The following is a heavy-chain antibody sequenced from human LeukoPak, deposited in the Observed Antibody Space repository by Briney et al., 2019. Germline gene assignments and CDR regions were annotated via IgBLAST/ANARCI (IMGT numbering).Heavy chain of an antibody. V-gene: IGHV4-34*01. D-gene: IGHD2-2*01. CDR1: GGSFSGYY. CDR2: INHSGST. J-gene: IGHJ6*02. CDR3: ARGLTPVVPAAMRTYYYYYYGMDV. Sequence: SETLSLTCAVYGGSFSGYYWSWIRQPPGKGLEWIGEINHSGSTNYNPSLKCRVTISVDTSKNQFSLKLSSVTAADTAVYYCARGLTPVVPAAMRTYYYYYYGMDVWGQGTTVTVSS.